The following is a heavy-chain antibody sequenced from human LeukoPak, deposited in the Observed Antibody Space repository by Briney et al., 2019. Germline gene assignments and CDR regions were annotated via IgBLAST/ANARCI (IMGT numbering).Heavy chain of an antibody. V-gene: IGHV4-39*07. CDR1: GGSISSSSYY. CDR3: ARVGGMTTVNNAAFDI. CDR2: IYYSGST. J-gene: IGHJ3*02. Sequence: SETLSLTCTVSGGSISSSSYYWGWIRQPPGKGLEWIGSIYYSGSTYYNPSLKSRVTISIDKPKKQFSLKLISVTAADTAIYYCARVGGMTTVNNAAFDIWGQGTMVTVSS. D-gene: IGHD4-11*01.